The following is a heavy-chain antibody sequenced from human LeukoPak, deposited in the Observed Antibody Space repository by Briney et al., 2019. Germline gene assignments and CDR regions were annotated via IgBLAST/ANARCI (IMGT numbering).Heavy chain of an antibody. V-gene: IGHV3-49*04. Sequence: GGSLRLSCSGSGFNFHDYAVTWVRQAPGKGLEWVGFIRSKLYEGTTEYAASVKGRFTFLRDYSESIAYLQMSDLKTEDTAVYFCVGSKSTYRTSDAFNVWGRGTMVTVSS. CDR3: VGSKSTYRTSDAFNV. CDR1: GFNFHDYA. D-gene: IGHD1-14*01. J-gene: IGHJ3*01. CDR2: IRSKLYEGTT.